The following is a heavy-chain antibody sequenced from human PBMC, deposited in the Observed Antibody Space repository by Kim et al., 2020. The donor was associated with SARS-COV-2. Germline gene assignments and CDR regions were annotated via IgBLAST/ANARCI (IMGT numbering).Heavy chain of an antibody. Sequence: YYAEYAKVRFTISRDNIENSVYLQMNSLRAEDTAVYYWARDPHSSPAFDYWGQGTLVTVSS. V-gene: IGHV3-11*01. CDR3: ARDPHSSPAFDY. J-gene: IGHJ4*02. D-gene: IGHD6-13*01.